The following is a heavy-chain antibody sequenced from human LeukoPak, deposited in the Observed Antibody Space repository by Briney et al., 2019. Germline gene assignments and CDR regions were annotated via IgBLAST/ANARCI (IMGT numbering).Heavy chain of an antibody. J-gene: IGHJ4*02. CDR2: ISAYNGNT. CDR3: ARDGPVWFGELFYPFDY. V-gene: IGHV1-18*01. CDR1: GYTFTSYG. Sequence: ASVKVSCKASGYTFTSYGISWVRQAPGQGPEWMGWISAYNGNTNYAQKLQGRVTTTTDTSTSTAYMELRSLRSDDTAVYYCARDGPVWFGELFYPFDYWGQGTLVTVSS. D-gene: IGHD3-10*01.